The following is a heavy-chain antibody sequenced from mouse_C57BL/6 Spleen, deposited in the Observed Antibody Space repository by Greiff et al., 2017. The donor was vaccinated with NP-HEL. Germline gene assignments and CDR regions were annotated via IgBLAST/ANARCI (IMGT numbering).Heavy chain of an antibody. CDR3: ARSSYYYGSSYDYFDY. CDR1: GFTFSDYY. J-gene: IGHJ2*01. D-gene: IGHD1-1*01. Sequence: EVHLVESEGGLVQPGSSMKLSCTASGFTFSDYYMAWVRQVPEKGLEWVANINYDGSSTYYLDSLKSRFIISRDNAKNILYLQMSSLKSEDTATYYCARSSYYYGSSYDYFDYWGQGTTLTVSS. CDR2: INYDGSST. V-gene: IGHV5-16*01.